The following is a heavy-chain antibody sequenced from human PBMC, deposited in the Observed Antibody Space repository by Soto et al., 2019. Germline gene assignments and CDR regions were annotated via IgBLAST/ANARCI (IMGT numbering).Heavy chain of an antibody. CDR2: IIPIYGTA. J-gene: IGHJ2*01. CDR1: GGTFSKYT. CDR3: ARDRDGYNYWYFDL. D-gene: IGHD5-12*01. Sequence: QVQLVQSGAEVKKPGSSVKVSCKVSGGTFSKYTVNWVRQAPGQGLEWMAGIIPIYGTANYAQKFQGRISVTVDESTTTAYMELRCLRSDDTAVYYCARDRDGYNYWYFDLWGRGSLITVSS. V-gene: IGHV1-69*01.